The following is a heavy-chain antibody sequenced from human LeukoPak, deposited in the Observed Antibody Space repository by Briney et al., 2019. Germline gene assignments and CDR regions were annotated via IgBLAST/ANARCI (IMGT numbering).Heavy chain of an antibody. Sequence: PSETLSLTCTVSGYSISSGYYWGWIRQPPGKGLEWIGEINHSGSTNYNPSLKSRVTISVDTSKNQFSLKLSSVTAADTAVYYCARGGARRNWFDPWGQGTLVTVSS. CDR2: INHSGST. CDR1: GYSISSGYY. CDR3: ARGGARRNWFDP. J-gene: IGHJ5*02. D-gene: IGHD1-14*01. V-gene: IGHV4-38-2*02.